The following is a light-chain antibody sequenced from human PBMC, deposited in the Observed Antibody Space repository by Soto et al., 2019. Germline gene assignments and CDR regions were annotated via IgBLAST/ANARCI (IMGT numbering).Light chain of an antibody. V-gene: IGKV3-15*01. J-gene: IGKJ4*01. Sequence: EVVMPQSPATLSVSPGEGVTLSCSASPGIGDTLAWYQHKPGQTPRLLIYDTSTRAAGVPARFSGSRSWPEFTLNINSLQSEDFAIYYWQPYNSWPLTFGGGTKVESK. CDR3: QPYNSWPLT. CDR2: DTS. CDR1: PGIGDT.